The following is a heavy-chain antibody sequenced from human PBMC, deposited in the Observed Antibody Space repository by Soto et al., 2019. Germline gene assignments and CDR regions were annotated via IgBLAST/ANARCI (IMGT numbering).Heavy chain of an antibody. Sequence: QVHLVESGGGVVQPGRSLRLSCVASGFSFSFSGMHWVRQAPGKGLEWVAGLWYDGSSENYADSVKGRFTISRHNSKNTLHLQMDSLRVEDTAMYYCARGLAKVAGGAFDIWGQGTMVIVSS. D-gene: IGHD3-16*01. CDR3: ARGLAKVAGGAFDI. CDR1: GFSFSFSG. CDR2: LWYDGSSE. V-gene: IGHV3-33*01. J-gene: IGHJ3*02.